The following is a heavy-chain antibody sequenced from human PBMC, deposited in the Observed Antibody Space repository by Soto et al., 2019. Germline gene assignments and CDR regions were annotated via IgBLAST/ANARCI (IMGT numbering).Heavy chain of an antibody. Sequence: QITLKESGPTLVKPTQTLTLTCTFSGFSLSTSGVGVGWIRQPPGKALEWLALIFWADDKRYSPSLKSRLTSTKDASKDRVVLTMTNMDPVDTATYYCAHQRRRSSGVWFDPWDQGTLVTVSS. V-gene: IGHV2-5*02. J-gene: IGHJ5*02. CDR2: IFWADDK. D-gene: IGHD6-19*01. CDR1: GFSLSTSGVG. CDR3: AHQRRRSSGVWFDP.